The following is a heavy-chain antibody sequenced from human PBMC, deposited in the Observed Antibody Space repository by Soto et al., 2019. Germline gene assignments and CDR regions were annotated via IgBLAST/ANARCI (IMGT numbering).Heavy chain of an antibody. V-gene: IGHV3-23*01. D-gene: IGHD2-15*01. J-gene: IGHJ4*02. CDR2: ISGGGDRT. CDR3: AKSRYCSGGSCSNFDY. Sequence: PWGSLRLSCAASGFSFSSYAMNWVRQAPGKGLEWVSIISGGGDRTYYADSVKGRFTISRDNSKNTLYLQMNSLRAEDTAVYYCAKSRYCSGGSCSNFDYWGQGTLVTVSS. CDR1: GFSFSSYA.